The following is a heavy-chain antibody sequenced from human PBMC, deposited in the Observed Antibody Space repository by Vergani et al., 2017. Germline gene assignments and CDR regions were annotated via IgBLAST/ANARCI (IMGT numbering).Heavy chain of an antibody. CDR3: AGGLEYYYDSSGYYFLSY. Sequence: EVQLVESGGGLVKPGGSLRLSCAASGFTFSSYSMNWVRQAPGKGLEWVSSISSSSSYIYYADSVKGRFTISRDNAKNSLYLQMNSLRAEDTAVYYCAGGLEYYYDSSGYYFLSYWGQGTLVTVSS. V-gene: IGHV3-21*04. CDR1: GFTFSSYS. J-gene: IGHJ4*02. D-gene: IGHD3-22*01. CDR2: ISSSSSYI.